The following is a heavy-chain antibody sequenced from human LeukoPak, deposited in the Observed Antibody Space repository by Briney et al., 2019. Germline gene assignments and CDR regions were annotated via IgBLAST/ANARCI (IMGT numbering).Heavy chain of an antibody. J-gene: IGHJ4*02. Sequence: GGSLRLSCAASGFTFSSYAMHWVRQAPGKGLEWVAVISYDGSNKYYADSVKGRFTISRDNSKNTLYLQMNSLRAEDTAVYYCARDQRLLGYCSSTSCYTRGPFDYWGQGTLVTVSS. CDR3: ARDQRLLGYCSSTSCYTRGPFDY. CDR2: ISYDGSNK. V-gene: IGHV3-30-3*01. CDR1: GFTFSSYA. D-gene: IGHD2-2*02.